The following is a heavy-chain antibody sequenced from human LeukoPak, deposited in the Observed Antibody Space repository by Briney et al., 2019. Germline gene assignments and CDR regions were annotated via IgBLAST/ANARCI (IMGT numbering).Heavy chain of an antibody. J-gene: IGHJ4*02. Sequence: SETLSLTCTVSGGSISSYYWSWIRQPPGKGLEWIGYIYYSGSTNYNPSLKSRVTISVDTSKNQFSLKLSSVTAADTAVYYCARGESYYYGSGRPLYWGRGTLVTVSS. CDR1: GGSISSYY. V-gene: IGHV4-59*01. D-gene: IGHD3-10*01. CDR3: ARGESYYYGSGRPLY. CDR2: IYYSGST.